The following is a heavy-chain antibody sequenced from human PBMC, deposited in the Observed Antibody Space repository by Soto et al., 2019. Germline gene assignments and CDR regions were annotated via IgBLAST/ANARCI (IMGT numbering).Heavy chain of an antibody. Sequence: SETLSLTCTVSGDSISTFYWSWIRQPPGKGLEWIGYIHYSGSTNYNPSLRSQVIISVDTSKNQFSLKLSSVTAADTAVYFCARVRSNLFDYWGQGTLVTVSS. J-gene: IGHJ4*02. CDR1: GDSISTFY. V-gene: IGHV4-59*01. CDR3: ARVRSNLFDY. CDR2: IHYSGST. D-gene: IGHD3-3*01.